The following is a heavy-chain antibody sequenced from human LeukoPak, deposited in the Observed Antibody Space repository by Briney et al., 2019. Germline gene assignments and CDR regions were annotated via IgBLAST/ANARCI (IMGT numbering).Heavy chain of an antibody. J-gene: IGHJ4*02. CDR3: ATIKRGNIFGYFDF. Sequence: SETLSLTCAVSGASMNTHYWSWIRQPPGKGLEWIGYMLDTVTTKDNPSLKTRFTLSADTSKNQFSLRLTSVTAADTAVYYCATIKRGNIFGYFDFWGQGIPVTVSS. CDR2: MLDTVTT. V-gene: IGHV4-59*11. D-gene: IGHD5-18*01. CDR1: GASMNTHY.